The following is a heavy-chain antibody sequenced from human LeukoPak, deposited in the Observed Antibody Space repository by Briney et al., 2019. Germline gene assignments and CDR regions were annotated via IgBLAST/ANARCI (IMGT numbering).Heavy chain of an antibody. Sequence: GGSLRLSCAASGFTFAGYAMSWVRQGPGKGLEWVSDISGGGDTTYYADSVKGRFTISRDNSKNTLYLQMNSLRAEDTAVYYCAKGRLVPAALLDYSGQGTLVTVSS. CDR2: ISGGGDTT. CDR3: AKGRLVPAALLDY. J-gene: IGHJ4*02. D-gene: IGHD2-2*01. V-gene: IGHV3-23*01. CDR1: GFTFAGYA.